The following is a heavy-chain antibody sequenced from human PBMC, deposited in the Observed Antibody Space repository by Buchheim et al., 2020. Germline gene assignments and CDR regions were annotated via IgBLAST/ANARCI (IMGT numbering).Heavy chain of an antibody. Sequence: EVQLLESGGGLVQPGGSLRLSCAASGFTFSTYAMSWVRQAPGKGLEWVSGIGGVGTGANTYYTDSVKGRFTIYRASSTNTLYLQMHSLRADDTAVYYCAKGSPIELGILDYWGQGTL. J-gene: IGHJ4*02. CDR2: IGGVGTGANT. V-gene: IGHV3-23*01. D-gene: IGHD7-27*01. CDR3: AKGSPIELGILDY. CDR1: GFTFSTYA.